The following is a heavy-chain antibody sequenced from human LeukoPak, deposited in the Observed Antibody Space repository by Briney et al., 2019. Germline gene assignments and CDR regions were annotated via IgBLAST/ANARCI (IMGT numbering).Heavy chain of an antibody. Sequence: PGESLRISCKGSGFSFTSYWISWVRQMPGKGLEWMGRIDPSDSSTNYSPSFQGHVTISADKSIITASLQWSSLKASDTAMYYCTRSPRDGFHDAFDIWGQGTMVTVSS. V-gene: IGHV5-10-1*01. D-gene: IGHD5-24*01. CDR2: IDPSDSST. J-gene: IGHJ3*02. CDR3: TRSPRDGFHDAFDI. CDR1: GFSFTSYW.